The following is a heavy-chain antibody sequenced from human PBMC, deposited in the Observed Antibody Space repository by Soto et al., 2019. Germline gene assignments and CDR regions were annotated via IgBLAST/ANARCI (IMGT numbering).Heavy chain of an antibody. CDR3: ARPYYDFLTGYYVTSNWFDP. Sequence: QVQPVESGGGVVQPGRSLRLSCAASGFTFSSYAMHWVRQAPGKGLEWVAVISYDGSNKYYADSVKGRFTISRDNSKNTEYLQMNSLRADYTAVYYCARPYYDFLTGYYVTSNWFDPWGQGTLVTVST. J-gene: IGHJ5*02. CDR1: GFTFSSYA. D-gene: IGHD3-9*01. V-gene: IGHV3-30-3*01. CDR2: ISYDGSNK.